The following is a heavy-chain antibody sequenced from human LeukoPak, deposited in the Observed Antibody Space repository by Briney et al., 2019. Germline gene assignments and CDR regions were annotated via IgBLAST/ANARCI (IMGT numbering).Heavy chain of an antibody. D-gene: IGHD2-21*01. V-gene: IGHV4-59*08. CDR2: INYSGNS. CDR3: ARLDCISNTCYNY. J-gene: IGHJ4*02. Sequence: SETLSLTCIVSGGSITSDYWSWIRQSPGKGLEWIGYINYSGNSEYNPSLKSRVTISVDRSKKQVSLKMRSVPAEGTAVYYCARLDCISNTCYNYWALGALVTVSS. CDR1: GGSITSDY.